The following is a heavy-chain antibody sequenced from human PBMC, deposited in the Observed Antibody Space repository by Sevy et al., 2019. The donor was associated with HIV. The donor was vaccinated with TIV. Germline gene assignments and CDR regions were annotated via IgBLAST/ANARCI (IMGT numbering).Heavy chain of an antibody. V-gene: IGHV3-7*03. CDR1: GFTFSSYW. CDR3: ARESLAVAGWAQRVFDI. CDR2: IKQDGSEK. J-gene: IGHJ3*02. D-gene: IGHD6-19*01. Sequence: GGSLRLSCAASGFTFSSYWMSWVRQAPGKGLEWVANIKQDGSEKYYVDSVKGRFTISRDNAKNSLYLQMNSLRAEDTAVYYCARESLAVAGWAQRVFDIWGQGTMVTVSS.